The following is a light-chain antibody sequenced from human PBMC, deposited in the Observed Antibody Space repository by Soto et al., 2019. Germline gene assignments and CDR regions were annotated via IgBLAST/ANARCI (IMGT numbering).Light chain of an antibody. CDR2: ETS. Sequence: EIVLTQSPGTLSLSPVERATLSCRASQSVSSSYLAWYQQKPGQAPRLLISETSNRATGIPGRFSGSGSGTDVTLTISSLEPEDFAVYYCQQRSNWPTFGGGTKVDIK. J-gene: IGKJ4*01. CDR1: QSVSSSY. CDR3: QQRSNWPT. V-gene: IGKV3D-20*02.